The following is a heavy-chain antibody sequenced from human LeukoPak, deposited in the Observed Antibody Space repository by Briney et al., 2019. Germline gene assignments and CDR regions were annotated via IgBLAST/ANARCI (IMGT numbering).Heavy chain of an antibody. Sequence: PSETLSLTCAVSGDSLNTNTWWSWVRQPPGKGLEWIGEINHSGSTNYNPSLKSRVTISVDTSKNQFSLKLSSVTAADTAVYYCARGVWSSGWFDYWGQGTLVTVSS. J-gene: IGHJ4*02. CDR2: INHSGST. CDR3: ARGVWSSGWFDY. CDR1: GDSLNTNTW. V-gene: IGHV4-4*02. D-gene: IGHD6-19*01.